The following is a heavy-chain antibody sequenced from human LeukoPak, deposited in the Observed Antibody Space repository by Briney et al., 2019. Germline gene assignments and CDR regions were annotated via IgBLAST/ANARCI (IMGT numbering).Heavy chain of an antibody. Sequence: PGGSLRLSCAASGFTFSDYYMSSRSSYTNYADSAKGRFTISRDNAKNSLYLQMNSLRAEDTAVYYCARDQGILTGFNWFDPWGQGTLVTVSS. D-gene: IGHD3-9*01. V-gene: IGHV3-11*06. CDR1: GFTFSDYY. CDR3: ARDQGILTGFNWFDP. CDR2: SRSSYT. J-gene: IGHJ5*02.